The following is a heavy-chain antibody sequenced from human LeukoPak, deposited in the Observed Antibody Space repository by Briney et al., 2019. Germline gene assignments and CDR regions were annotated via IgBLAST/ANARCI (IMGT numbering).Heavy chain of an antibody. CDR3: ERTRSITMVRGNRLNWFDR. J-gene: IGHJ5*02. Sequence: GESLKISCKGSGYSFTSYWIAWARQMPGKGLEWMGIIYPGDSDTRYSPSFQGQVTISPDKSTSTAYLQWSSLKASDTAMYYCERTRSITMVRGNRLNWFDRWGQGTLVTVS. CDR1: GYSFTSYW. V-gene: IGHV5-51*01. D-gene: IGHD3-10*01. CDR2: IYPGDSDT.